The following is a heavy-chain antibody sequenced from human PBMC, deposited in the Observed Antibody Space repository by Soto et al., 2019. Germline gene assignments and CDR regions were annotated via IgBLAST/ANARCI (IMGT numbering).Heavy chain of an antibody. CDR3: ARGRNTMVRGVIVRWFDP. D-gene: IGHD3-10*01. V-gene: IGHV4-34*01. CDR1: GGSFSGYY. CDR2: INHSGST. J-gene: IGHJ5*02. Sequence: PSETLSLTCAVYGGSFSGYYWSWIRQPPGKGLEWIGEINHSGSTNYNPSLKSRVTISVDTSKNQFSLKLSSVTAADTSVYYCARGRNTMVRGVIVRWFDPWGQGTLVTVSS.